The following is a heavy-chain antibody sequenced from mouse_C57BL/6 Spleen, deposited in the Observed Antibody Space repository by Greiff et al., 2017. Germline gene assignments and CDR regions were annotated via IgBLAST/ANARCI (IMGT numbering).Heavy chain of an antibody. CDR3: AMTYYYGSSYNAMDY. J-gene: IGHJ4*01. CDR1: GYTFTSYW. D-gene: IGHD1-1*01. Sequence: QVQLQQPGAELVKPGASVKVSCKASGYTFTSYWMHWVKQRPGQGLEWIGRIHPSDSDTNYNQKFKGKATLTVDKSSSTANMQLSSLTSEDSAVYYCAMTYYYGSSYNAMDYWGQGTSVTVSS. CDR2: IHPSDSDT. V-gene: IGHV1-74*01.